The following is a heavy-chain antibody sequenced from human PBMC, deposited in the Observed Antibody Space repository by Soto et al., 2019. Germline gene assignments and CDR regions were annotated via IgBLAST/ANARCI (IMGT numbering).Heavy chain of an antibody. V-gene: IGHV1-69*13. J-gene: IGHJ6*02. CDR3: AGDRRRYNYYYYGMDV. Sequence: SVKVSCKASGGTFSSYAISWVRQAPGQGLEWMGGIIPIFGTANYAQKFQGRVTITADESTSTAYMELSSLRSEDTAVYYCAGDRRRYNYYYYGMDVWGQGTTVTVSS. CDR1: GGTFSSYA. D-gene: IGHD1-20*01. CDR2: IIPIFGTA.